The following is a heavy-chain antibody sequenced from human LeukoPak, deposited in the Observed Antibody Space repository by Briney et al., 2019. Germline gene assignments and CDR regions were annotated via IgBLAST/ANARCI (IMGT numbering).Heavy chain of an antibody. CDR1: GYSFTSYW. Sequence: GESLKISCKGSGYSFTSYWIGWVRQMPGKGLEWMGIIYPGDSDTRYSPSFQGQVTISADKSIRTAYLQWSSLKASDTAMYYCARHIEGIAAAGPLGYFDYWGQGTLVTVSS. J-gene: IGHJ4*02. CDR2: IYPGDSDT. D-gene: IGHD6-13*01. V-gene: IGHV5-51*01. CDR3: ARHIEGIAAAGPLGYFDY.